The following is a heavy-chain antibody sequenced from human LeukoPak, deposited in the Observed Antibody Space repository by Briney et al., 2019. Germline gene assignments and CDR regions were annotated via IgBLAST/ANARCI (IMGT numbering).Heavy chain of an antibody. CDR2: IYYSGST. J-gene: IGHJ3*02. V-gene: IGHV4-28*01. CDR1: GYSISSSNW. D-gene: IGHD2-2*01. Sequence: SETLSLTCAVSGYSISSSNWRGWIRQPPGKGLEWIGYIYYSGSTYYNPSLKSRVTMSVDTSKNQFSLKLSSVTAVDTAVYYCARKGCSSTSCLTAHAFDIWGQGTMVTVSS. CDR3: ARKGCSSTSCLTAHAFDI.